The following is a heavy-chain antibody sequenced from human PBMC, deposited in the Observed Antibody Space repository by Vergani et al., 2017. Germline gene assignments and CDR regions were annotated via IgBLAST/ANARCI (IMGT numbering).Heavy chain of an antibody. D-gene: IGHD6-19*01. CDR1: GFSFPGYT. CDR3: AREYSSGLDH. Sequence: EVQLLESGGGLVQPGGSLRLSCEASGFSFPGYTMNWVRQAPGKGLEWVSSISSSSNYIYYADSVKGRFTISRDNAKNSLYLQMNSLRAEDTAVYYCAREYSSGLDHWGQGTLVTVSS. CDR2: ISSSSNYI. J-gene: IGHJ4*02. V-gene: IGHV3-21*06.